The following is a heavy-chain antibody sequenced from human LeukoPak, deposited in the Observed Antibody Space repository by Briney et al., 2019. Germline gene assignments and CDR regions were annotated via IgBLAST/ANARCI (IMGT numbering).Heavy chain of an antibody. J-gene: IGHJ6*03. D-gene: IGHD3-3*01. Sequence: GGSLRLSCAASGFTFSDYYMSWIRQAPGKGLEWVSYISSSGSTIYYADSVKGRFTISRDNAKNSLYLQMNSLRAEDTAVYYCARESLSGGYYPPRYYYYYYMDVWGKGTTVTISS. V-gene: IGHV3-11*04. CDR3: ARESLSGGYYPPRYYYYYYMDV. CDR2: ISSSGSTI. CDR1: GFTFSDYY.